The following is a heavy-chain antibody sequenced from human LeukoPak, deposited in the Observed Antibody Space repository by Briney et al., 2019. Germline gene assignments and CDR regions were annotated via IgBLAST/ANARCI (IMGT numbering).Heavy chain of an antibody. Sequence: GESLKISCKGSGYSFTSYWIGWVRQMPGKGLEWMGIIYPGDSDTRYSPSFQGQVTISADKSISTAYLQWSSLKASDTAMYYCARRSRITAMGPKLGYYYYMDVWGKGTTVTVSS. CDR2: IYPGDSDT. CDR3: ARRSRITAMGPKLGYYYYMDV. V-gene: IGHV5-51*01. CDR1: GYSFTSYW. J-gene: IGHJ6*03. D-gene: IGHD5-18*01.